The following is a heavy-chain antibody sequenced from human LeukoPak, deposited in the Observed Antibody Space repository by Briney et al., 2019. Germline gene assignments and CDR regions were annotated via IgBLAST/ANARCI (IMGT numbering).Heavy chain of an antibody. J-gene: IGHJ4*02. CDR3: ARGSPGY. V-gene: IGHV4-34*01. CDR1: GGSFSDYS. Sequence: SETLSLTCAVYGGSFSDYSWTWIRQSPGKALERIGEIIHNGSSHYNPSLKSRVTISVDTSKNQFSLKLTSVTAADTAVYFCARGSPGYWGQGTLVTVSS. CDR2: IIHNGSS.